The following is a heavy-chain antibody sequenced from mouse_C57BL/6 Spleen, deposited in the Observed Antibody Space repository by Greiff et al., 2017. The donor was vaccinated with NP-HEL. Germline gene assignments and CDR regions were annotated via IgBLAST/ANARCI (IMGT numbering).Heavy chain of an antibody. CDR1: GYAFSSYW. J-gene: IGHJ2*01. Sequence: VQLQQSGAELVKPGASVKISCKASGYAFSSYWMNWVKQRPGKGLEWIGQIYPGDGDTNYNGKFKGKATLTADKSSSTAYMQLSSLTSEDSAVYFCARSDYGSREGPFDYWGQGTTLTVSS. CDR2: IYPGDGDT. CDR3: ARSDYGSREGPFDY. V-gene: IGHV1-80*01. D-gene: IGHD1-1*01.